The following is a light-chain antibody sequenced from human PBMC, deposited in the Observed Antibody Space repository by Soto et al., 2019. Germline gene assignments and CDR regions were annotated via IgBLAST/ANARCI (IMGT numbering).Light chain of an antibody. Sequence: SYELTQPPSVSVSPGQTASITCGGDNIGTKSVHWYQQRPGQAPVLVVYDDKKRPSGIPERFSGSNSGNTATLTISRVETGDEADYYCQVCQRFSDHNFVFGDGIKVTVL. V-gene: IGLV3-21*02. CDR1: NIGTKS. J-gene: IGLJ1*01. CDR2: DDK. CDR3: QVCQRFSDHNFV.